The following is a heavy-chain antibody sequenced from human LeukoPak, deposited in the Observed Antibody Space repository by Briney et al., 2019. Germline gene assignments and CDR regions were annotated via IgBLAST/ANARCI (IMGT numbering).Heavy chain of an antibody. J-gene: IGHJ4*02. D-gene: IGHD3-3*01. Sequence: PSETLSLTCTVSGGSISSYYWSWIRQPPGKGLEWIGYIYYSGSTNYNPSLKSRVTISVDTSKNQFSLKLSSVTAADTAVYYCARGRGYDFWSGYYNPWFDYWGQGTLVTVSS. V-gene: IGHV4-59*01. CDR2: IYYSGST. CDR1: GGSISSYY. CDR3: ARGRGYDFWSGYYNPWFDY.